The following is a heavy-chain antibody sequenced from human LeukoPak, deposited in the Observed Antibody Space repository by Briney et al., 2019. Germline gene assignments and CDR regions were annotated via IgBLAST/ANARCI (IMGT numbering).Heavy chain of an antibody. CDR1: GYTFTSYY. J-gene: IGHJ3*02. Sequence: GASVKGSCKASGYTFTSYYIHWLRQAPGQGLEWMGIINPSGGSTVYAQNFQGRVTMTRDMSTSTVYMELSSLRSDDTAVYYCTSSHQLLDAFDIWGQGTMVTVSS. CDR2: INPSGGST. D-gene: IGHD2-2*01. V-gene: IGHV1-46*01. CDR3: TSSHQLLDAFDI.